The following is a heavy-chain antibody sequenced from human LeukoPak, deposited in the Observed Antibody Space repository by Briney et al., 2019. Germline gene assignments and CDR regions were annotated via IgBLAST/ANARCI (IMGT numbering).Heavy chain of an antibody. J-gene: IGHJ5*02. CDR1: GYSISSGYF. V-gene: IGHV4-38-2*02. CDR3: AREFDYEGVDP. Sequence: PSETLSLTCTVSGYSISSGYFWGWIRQPPGKGLEWIGSFYHSGITYYNPSLKSRVTISVEMSKNQFSLKLSSVTAADTAVYYCAREFDYEGVDPWGQGTLVTVSS. CDR2: FYHSGIT. D-gene: IGHD4-17*01.